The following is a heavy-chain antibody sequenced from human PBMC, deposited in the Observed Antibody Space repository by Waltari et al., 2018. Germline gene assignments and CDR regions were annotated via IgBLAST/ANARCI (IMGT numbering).Heavy chain of an antibody. D-gene: IGHD3-22*01. CDR3: TGGYYESSGFSFSYTYNMDV. V-gene: IGHV1-69*06. J-gene: IGHJ6*02. Sequence: VQVVQSGAEVKKPGSSVRVSCKASGGTFSSYGISWVRQAPGQGLEWMGGIIPTVGTTTYPQEFQGRVTITADKSTSTAYMELSSLRSADTAVYYCTGGYYESSGFSFSYTYNMDVWGQGTTVTVSS. CDR1: GGTFSSYG. CDR2: IIPTVGTT.